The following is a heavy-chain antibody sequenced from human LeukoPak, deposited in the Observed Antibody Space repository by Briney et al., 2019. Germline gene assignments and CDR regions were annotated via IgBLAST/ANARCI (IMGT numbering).Heavy chain of an antibody. J-gene: IGHJ5*02. V-gene: IGHV3-74*01. Sequence: PGGSLRLSCAASGFTFSSNWMHWVRQAPGKGLVWVSRLSKDGSSPSYADSVKGRFTISRDNARNTLYLQMSSLRAEDTAVYYCATSMAGYNWLDPWGQGTLVTVSS. CDR3: ATSMAGYNWLDP. CDR2: LSKDGSSP. CDR1: GFTFSSNW. D-gene: IGHD3-9*01.